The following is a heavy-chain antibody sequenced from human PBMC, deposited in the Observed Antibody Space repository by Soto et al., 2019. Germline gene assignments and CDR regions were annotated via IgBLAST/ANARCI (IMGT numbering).Heavy chain of an antibody. Sequence: SETLSLTCTVSGGSISSYYWSWIRQPPGKGLEWIGYIYYSGSTNYNPSLKSRVTISVDTSKNQFSLKLSSVTAADTAVYYCARGFYYYGSGSYFYWGQGTLVTVSS. CDR1: GGSISSYY. J-gene: IGHJ4*02. CDR3: ARGFYYYGSGSYFY. V-gene: IGHV4-59*12. D-gene: IGHD3-10*01. CDR2: IYYSGST.